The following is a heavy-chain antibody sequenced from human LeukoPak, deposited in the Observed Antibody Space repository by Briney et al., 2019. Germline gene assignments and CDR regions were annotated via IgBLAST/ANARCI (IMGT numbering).Heavy chain of an antibody. CDR2: INHSGST. Sequence: SETLSLTCAVYGGSFSGYYWSWIRQPPGKGLEWIGEINHSGSTNYNPSLKSRVTISVDTSKNQFSLKLSSVTAADTAVYYCARPAAGTFYYFDYWGQGTLVTVSS. D-gene: IGHD6-13*01. J-gene: IGHJ4*02. V-gene: IGHV4-34*01. CDR1: GGSFSGYY. CDR3: ARPAAGTFYYFDY.